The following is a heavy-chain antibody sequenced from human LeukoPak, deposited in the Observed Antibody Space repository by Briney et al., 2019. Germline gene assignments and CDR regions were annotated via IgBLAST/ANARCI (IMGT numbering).Heavy chain of an antibody. J-gene: IGHJ4*02. D-gene: IGHD2-21*02. CDR2: IIPIFGTA. CDR1: GHTSTTYA. V-gene: IGHV1-69*13. Sequence: SVKVSCKASGHTSTTYAIHWVRQAPGQGLEWMGGIIPIFGTAKYAQKFQGRVTITADASTSTAYMELSSLRSEDSAVYYCARAPHCGSDCYTWEYDYWGQGTLVTVSS. CDR3: ARAPHCGSDCYTWEYDY.